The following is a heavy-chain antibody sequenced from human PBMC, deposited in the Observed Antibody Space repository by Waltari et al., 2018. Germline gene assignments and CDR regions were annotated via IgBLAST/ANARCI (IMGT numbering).Heavy chain of an antibody. CDR1: GFTFSPYW. Sequence: EVQVVESGGGLVQPGGSLRLSCTASGFTFSPYWMHWVRQVPGKGLVWVSGVSSDGSRRNYADPVRGRFTISRDNARNTVHLQMNSLRAEDTAVYYCGTLEAVGSWGQGTLVTVSS. CDR2: VSSDGSRR. CDR3: GTLEAVGS. V-gene: IGHV3-74*01. J-gene: IGHJ5*02. D-gene: IGHD2-2*03.